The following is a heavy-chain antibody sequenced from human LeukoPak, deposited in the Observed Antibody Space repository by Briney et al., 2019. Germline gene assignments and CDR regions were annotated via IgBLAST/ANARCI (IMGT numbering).Heavy chain of an antibody. CDR2: IRYDGSNK. J-gene: IGHJ4*02. V-gene: IGHV3-30*02. CDR1: GFTFSSYA. CDR3: AKDRSRGYSYGGFDY. Sequence: PGGSLRLSCAASGFTFSSYAMSWVRQAPGKGLEWVAFIRYDGSNKYYADSVKGRFTISRDNSKNTLYLQMNSLRAEDTAVYYCAKDRSRGYSYGGFDYWGQGTLVTVSS. D-gene: IGHD5-18*01.